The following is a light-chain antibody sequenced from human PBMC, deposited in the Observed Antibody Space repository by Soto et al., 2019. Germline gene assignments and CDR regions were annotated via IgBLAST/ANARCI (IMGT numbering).Light chain of an antibody. CDR2: EVS. CDR1: SSDVGSYNL. CDR3: GTWDSSLSVVV. Sequence: QSVLTQPASVSGSPGQSITISCTGTSSDVGSYNLVTWYQQHPGKAPKLMIYEVSKRPSGVSNRFSGSKSGTSATLGITGLQTGDEADYYCGTWDSSLSVVVFGGGTKVTVL. J-gene: IGLJ2*01. V-gene: IGLV2-14*02.